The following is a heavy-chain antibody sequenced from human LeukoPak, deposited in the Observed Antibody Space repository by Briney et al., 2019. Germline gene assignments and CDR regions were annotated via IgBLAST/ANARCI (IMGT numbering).Heavy chain of an antibody. CDR1: GFTFSSYW. V-gene: IGHV3-7*01. Sequence: GGSLRLSCAASGFTFSSYWMSWVRQAPGKGLEWVANIKQDGSEKYYVDSVKGRFTISRDNAKNSLYLQMNSLRAGDTAVYYCAREDQLLPQLGFDYWGQGTLVTVSS. J-gene: IGHJ4*02. CDR3: AREDQLLPQLGFDY. D-gene: IGHD2-2*01. CDR2: IKQDGSEK.